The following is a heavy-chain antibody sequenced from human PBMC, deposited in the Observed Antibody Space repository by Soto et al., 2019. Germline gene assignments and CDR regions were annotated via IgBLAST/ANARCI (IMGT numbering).Heavy chain of an antibody. V-gene: IGHV3-30-3*01. CDR1: GFTFSSYS. CDR3: ARGDILTGYSLFGAFDI. Sequence: GGSLRLSCAASGFTFSSYSMHWVRQAPGKGLEWVAVISYDGSNKYYADSVKGRFTISRDNSKNTLYLQMNSLRAEDTAVYYCARGDILTGYSLFGAFDIWGQGTMVTVSS. D-gene: IGHD3-9*01. CDR2: ISYDGSNK. J-gene: IGHJ3*02.